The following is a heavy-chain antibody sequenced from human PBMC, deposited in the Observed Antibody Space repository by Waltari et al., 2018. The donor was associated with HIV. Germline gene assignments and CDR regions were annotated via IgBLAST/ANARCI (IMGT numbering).Heavy chain of an antibody. CDR3: ARSAGHFDL. CDR2: INSDGSST. V-gene: IGHV3-74*01. CDR1: GFTSDHYW. Sequence: EVQLVESGGGLVQPGGSLRLSCPASGFTSDHYWMHWVRQTPGTGLVWISRINSDGSSTSNADSVKGRFTISRDNAKNTLYLQMNSLRAEDTAVYYCARSAGHFDLWGRGTLVIVSS. J-gene: IGHJ2*01.